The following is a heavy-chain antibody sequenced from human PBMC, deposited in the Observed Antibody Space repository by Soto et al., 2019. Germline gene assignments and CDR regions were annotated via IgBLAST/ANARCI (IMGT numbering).Heavy chain of an antibody. J-gene: IGHJ5*02. CDR3: ASSTRFEYIVVWRGYYWFDP. Sequence: SVKVSCKASGGTFSSYAISWVRQAPGQGLEWMGGIIPIFGTANYAQKFQGRVTITADESTSTAYMELSSLRSEDTAVYYCASSTRFEYIVVWRGYYWFDPWGQGTLVTVSS. D-gene: IGHD3-3*01. V-gene: IGHV1-69*13. CDR2: IIPIFGTA. CDR1: GGTFSSYA.